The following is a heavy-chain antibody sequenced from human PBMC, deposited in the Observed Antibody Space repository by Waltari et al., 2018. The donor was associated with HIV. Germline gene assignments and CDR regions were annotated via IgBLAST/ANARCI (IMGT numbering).Heavy chain of an antibody. V-gene: IGHV3-74*01. J-gene: IGHJ3*02. CDR1: GFTFSIYW. D-gene: IGHD2-8*01. Sequence: EVQMVESGGGLVQPGGSLRLSCAASGFTFSIYWMHGVRQAPGKGLVWVSRIHSDGSSTSYADSVKGRFTISRDNAKNTLYLQMNSLRAEDTAVYYCARGNGHAFDIWGQGTMVTVSS. CDR3: ARGNGHAFDI. CDR2: IHSDGSST.